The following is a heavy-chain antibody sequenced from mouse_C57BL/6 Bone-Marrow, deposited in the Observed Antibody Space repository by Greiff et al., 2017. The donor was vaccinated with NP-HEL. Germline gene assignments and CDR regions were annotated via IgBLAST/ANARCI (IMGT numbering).Heavy chain of an antibody. CDR2: INPNNGGT. CDR1: GYTFTDYY. CDR3: AIYYDTPDY. Sequence: EVQLQQSGPELVKPGASVKISCKASGYTFTDYYMNWVKQSHGKSLEWIGDINPNNGGTSYNQKFKGKATLTVDKSSSTAYMVLRSLTSEDSAVYYCAIYYDTPDYWGQGTTLTVSS. J-gene: IGHJ2*01. D-gene: IGHD2-4*01. V-gene: IGHV1-26*01.